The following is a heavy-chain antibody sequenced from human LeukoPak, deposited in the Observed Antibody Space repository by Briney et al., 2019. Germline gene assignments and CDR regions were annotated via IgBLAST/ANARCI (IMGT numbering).Heavy chain of an antibody. V-gene: IGHV3-49*04. Sequence: PGRSLRLSCTASGFTFGDYAMSWVRQAPGKGLEWVGFIRSKAYGGTTEYAASVKGIFTISRDDSKSIAYLQMNSLKTEDTAVYYCTRSSAAAGYFQHWGQGTLVTVSS. D-gene: IGHD6-13*01. CDR2: IRSKAYGGTT. CDR1: GFTFGDYA. J-gene: IGHJ1*01. CDR3: TRSSAAAGYFQH.